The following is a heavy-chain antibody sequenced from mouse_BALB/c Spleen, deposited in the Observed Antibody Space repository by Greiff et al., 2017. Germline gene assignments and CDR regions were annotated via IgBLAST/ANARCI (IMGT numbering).Heavy chain of an antibody. J-gene: IGHJ4*01. CDR3: ARDGDYYDYDVGYAMDY. Sequence: EVKVVESGGGLVKPGGSLKLSCAASGFTFSDYYMYWVRQTPEKRLEWVATISDGGSYTYYPDSVKGRFTISRDNAKNNLYLQMSSLKSEDTAMYYCARDGDYYDYDVGYAMDYWGQGTSVTVSS. V-gene: IGHV5-4*02. D-gene: IGHD2-4*01. CDR1: GFTFSDYY. CDR2: ISDGGSYT.